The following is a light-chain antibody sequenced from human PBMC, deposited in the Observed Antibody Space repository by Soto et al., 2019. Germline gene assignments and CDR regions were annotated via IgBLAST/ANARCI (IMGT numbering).Light chain of an antibody. J-gene: IGKJ1*01. Sequence: DIQMTQSPATLSASVGDTVTVTCRASQSVSGWLAWYHQKPGEAPKLLIYDASALPRGFPSRFSGSGSGTKFTLTIASLQPDDFDTYYYQQYETFAGTFGPGTKVEI. CDR2: DAS. CDR1: QSVSGW. CDR3: QQYETFAGT. V-gene: IGKV1-5*01.